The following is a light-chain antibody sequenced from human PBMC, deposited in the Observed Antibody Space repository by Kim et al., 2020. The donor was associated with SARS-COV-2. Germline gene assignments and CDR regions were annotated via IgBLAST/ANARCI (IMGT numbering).Light chain of an antibody. CDR1: QSVSSNY. V-gene: IGKV3-20*01. Sequence: PGERATLSCRASQSVSSNYLAWYQQKPGQAPRLLIYGASTRATGIPDRFSGSGSGTDFTLTISRLEPEDFAVYYCQQYGSSLPWTFGQGTKVDIK. CDR3: QQYGSSLPWT. CDR2: GAS. J-gene: IGKJ1*01.